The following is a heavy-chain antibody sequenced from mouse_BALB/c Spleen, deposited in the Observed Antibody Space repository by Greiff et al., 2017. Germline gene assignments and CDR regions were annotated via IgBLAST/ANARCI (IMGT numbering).Heavy chain of an antibody. D-gene: IGHD2-2*01. CDR1: GYTFTDYA. CDR2: ISTYYGNT. J-gene: IGHJ4*01. V-gene: IGHV1-67*01. CDR3: ARSRLWLRRTEYYAMDY. Sequence: QVQLKQSGPELVRPGVSVKISCKGSGYTFTDYAMHWVKQSHAKSLEWIGVISTYYGNTNYNQKFKGKATMTVDKSSSTAYMELARLTSEDSAIYYCARSRLWLRRTEYYAMDYWGQGTSGTVSS.